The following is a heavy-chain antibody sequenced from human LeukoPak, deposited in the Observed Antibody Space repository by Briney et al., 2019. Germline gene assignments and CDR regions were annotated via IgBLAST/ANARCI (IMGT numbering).Heavy chain of an antibody. D-gene: IGHD3-10*01. CDR3: ARDGSSSITMVRGVPEYYFDY. CDR1: GGSISSYY. J-gene: IGHJ4*02. Sequence: PSETLSLTCTVSGGSISSYYWSWLRQPAGEGLEWIGHIYSTGSTNYNPSLKSRVTLSVDTSKNQFSLKLSSVTAADTAVYYCARDGSSSITMVRGVPEYYFDYWGQGTLVTVSS. V-gene: IGHV4-4*07. CDR2: IYSTGST.